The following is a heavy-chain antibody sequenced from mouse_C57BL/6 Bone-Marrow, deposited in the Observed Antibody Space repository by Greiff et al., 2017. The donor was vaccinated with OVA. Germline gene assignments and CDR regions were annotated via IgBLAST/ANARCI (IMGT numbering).Heavy chain of an antibody. V-gene: IGHV5-4*03. CDR2: ISDGGSYT. CDR1: GFTFSSYA. D-gene: IGHD2-2*01. CDR3: ARAPYGYDGYYFDY. Sequence: DVMLVESGGGLVKPGGSLKLSCAASGFTFSSYAMSWVRQTPEKRLEWVATISDGGSYTYYPDNVKGRFTISRDNAKNNLYLQMSHLKSEDTAMYYCARAPYGYDGYYFDYWGQGTTLTVSS. J-gene: IGHJ2*01.